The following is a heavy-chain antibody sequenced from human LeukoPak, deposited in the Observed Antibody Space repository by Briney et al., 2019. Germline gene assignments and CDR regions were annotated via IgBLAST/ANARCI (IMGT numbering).Heavy chain of an antibody. J-gene: IGHJ4*02. D-gene: IGHD6-19*01. CDR2: ISSSSSTI. CDR1: GFTFSSYS. CDR3: ARVAEQWLATDYYFDY. V-gene: IGHV3-48*01. Sequence: GGSLRLSCAASGFTFSSYSMNWVRQAPGKGLERVSYISSSSSTIYYADSVKGRFTISRDNAKNSLYLQMNSLRAEDTAVYYCARVAEQWLATDYYFDYWGQGTLVTVSS.